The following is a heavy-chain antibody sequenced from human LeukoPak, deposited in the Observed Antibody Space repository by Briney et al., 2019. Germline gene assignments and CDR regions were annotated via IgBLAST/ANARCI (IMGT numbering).Heavy chain of an antibody. J-gene: IGHJ5*02. V-gene: IGHV4-59*01. CDR3: ARVDLGAIGDWFDP. CDR2: IYYSGST. CDR1: GGSISSYY. D-gene: IGHD3-16*01. Sequence: SETLSLTCTVSGGSISSYYWSWIRQPPGKGLEWIGYIYYSGSTNYNPSLKSRVTISVDTSKNQFSLKLSSVTAADTAVYYCARVDLGAIGDWFDPWGQGTLVTVSS.